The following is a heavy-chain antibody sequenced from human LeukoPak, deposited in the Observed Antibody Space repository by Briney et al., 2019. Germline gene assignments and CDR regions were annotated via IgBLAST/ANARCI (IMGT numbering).Heavy chain of an antibody. D-gene: IGHD6-19*01. Sequence: ASVKVSCKASGYTFTGYYMHWVRQAPGQGLEWMGWINPNSGGTNYAQKFQGRVTMTRDTSISTAYMELSRLRSDDTAVYYCARGPSSGWRNFDYWGQGTLVTVSS. CDR2: INPNSGGT. V-gene: IGHV1-2*02. J-gene: IGHJ4*02. CDR1: GYTFTGYY. CDR3: ARGPSSGWRNFDY.